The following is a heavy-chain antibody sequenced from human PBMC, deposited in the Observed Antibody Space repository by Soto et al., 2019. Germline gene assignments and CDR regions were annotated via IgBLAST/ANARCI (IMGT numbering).Heavy chain of an antibody. Sequence: GGSLGLSCAASGFTFSSYGMHWVRQAPGKGLEWVAVISYDGSNKYYADSVKGRYTISRDDSKNTVYLQMNSLGAEDTAVYYCTRDPLIAVAAYDAFDIWGQGTSVTVSS. CDR1: GFTFSSYG. V-gene: IGHV3-30*03. CDR2: ISYDGSNK. D-gene: IGHD6-19*01. J-gene: IGHJ3*02. CDR3: TRDPLIAVAAYDAFDI.